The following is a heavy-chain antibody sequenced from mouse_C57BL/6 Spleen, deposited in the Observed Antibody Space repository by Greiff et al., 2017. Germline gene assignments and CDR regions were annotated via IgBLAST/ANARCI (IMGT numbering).Heavy chain of an antibody. CDR3: TRRGGYRYFDY. CDR1: GYTFTDYE. D-gene: IGHD2-14*01. J-gene: IGHJ2*01. V-gene: IGHV1-15*01. CDR2: IDPETGGT. Sequence: VKLMESGAELVRPGASVTMSCKASGYTFTDYEMHWVKQTPVHGLEWIGAIDPETGGTAYNQKFKGKAILTADKSSSTAYMELRSLTSEDSAVYYCTRRGGYRYFDYWGQGTTLTVSS.